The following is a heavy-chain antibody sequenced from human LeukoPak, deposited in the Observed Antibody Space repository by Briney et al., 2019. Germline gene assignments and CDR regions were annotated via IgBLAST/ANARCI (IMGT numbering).Heavy chain of an antibody. CDR3: ARGAVPYYDSSGYVT. CDR1: GYSFTDYY. V-gene: IGHV1-2*02. CDR2: INPDNGGT. D-gene: IGHD3-22*01. J-gene: IGHJ5*02. Sequence: ASVKVSCKASGYSFTDYYLHWVRHAPGQGFEWMGWINPDNGGTNYAQKFQGRVTMTRDTSVSTAYMELSRLRSDDMAIYYCARGAVPYYDSSGYVTWGQGTLVTVSS.